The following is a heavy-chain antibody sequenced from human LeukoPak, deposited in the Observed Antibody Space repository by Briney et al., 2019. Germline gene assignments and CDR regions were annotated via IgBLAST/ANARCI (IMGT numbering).Heavy chain of an antibody. CDR3: ARSRITIFGVVSSYYMDV. D-gene: IGHD3-3*01. CDR1: GYIFSNYG. Sequence: ASVKVSCKASGYIFSNYGITWVRQAPGQGLEWMGGIIPIFGTANYAQKFQGRVTITTDESTSTAYMELSSLRSEDTAVYYCARSRITIFGVVSSYYMDVWGKGTTVTVSS. CDR2: IIPIFGTA. J-gene: IGHJ6*03. V-gene: IGHV1-69*05.